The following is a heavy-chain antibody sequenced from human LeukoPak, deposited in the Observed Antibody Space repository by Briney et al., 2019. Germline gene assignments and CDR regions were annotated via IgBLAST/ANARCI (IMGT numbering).Heavy chain of an antibody. J-gene: IGHJ4*02. V-gene: IGHV3-15*04. D-gene: IGHD2/OR15-2a*01. CDR3: VTDAYCNSLSCNWVNIHY. CDR1: GFTFSNAW. Sequence: PGGSLRLSCAASGFTFSNAWMSWVRQAPGGGLEWVGRVETRATGGTTEYSAPVKGRFSISRDDSTNTLSLQMNSLKLEDTAVYYCVTDAYCNSLSCNWVNIHYWGQGTLVIVSS. CDR2: VETRATGGTT.